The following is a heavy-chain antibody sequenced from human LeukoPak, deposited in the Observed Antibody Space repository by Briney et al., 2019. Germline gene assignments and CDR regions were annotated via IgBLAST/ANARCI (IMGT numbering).Heavy chain of an antibody. Sequence: GRSLRLSCAASGFTFSSYGMHWVRQAPGKGLEWVAVISYDGSNKYYADSVKGRFTISRDNSKNTLYLQMNSLRAEDTAVYYCARGPRRYCSGGSCYFFDYWGQGTLVTVSS. CDR1: GFTFSSYG. V-gene: IGHV3-30*03. CDR3: ARGPRRYCSGGSCYFFDY. D-gene: IGHD2-15*01. CDR2: ISYDGSNK. J-gene: IGHJ4*02.